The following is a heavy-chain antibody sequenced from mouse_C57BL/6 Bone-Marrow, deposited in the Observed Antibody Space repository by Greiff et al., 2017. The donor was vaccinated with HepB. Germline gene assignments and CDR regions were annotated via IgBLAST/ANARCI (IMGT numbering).Heavy chain of an antibody. Sequence: QVQLQQPGAELVKPGASVKLSCKASGYTFTSYWMHWVKQRPGQGLEWIGMIHPNSGSTNYNEKFKSKATLTVDKSSSTAYMELRSLTSEDSAVYFCARERGLLRAYWGQGTLVTVSA. CDR1: GYTFTSYW. CDR2: IHPNSGST. J-gene: IGHJ3*01. D-gene: IGHD2-3*01. CDR3: ARERGLLRAY. V-gene: IGHV1-64*01.